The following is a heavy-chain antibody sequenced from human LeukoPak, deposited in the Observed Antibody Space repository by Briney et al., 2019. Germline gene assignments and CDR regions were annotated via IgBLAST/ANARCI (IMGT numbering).Heavy chain of an antibody. CDR2: IYTSGST. CDR1: GGSISSYY. D-gene: IGHD2-21*02. V-gene: IGHV4-4*07. J-gene: IGHJ5*02. CDR3: ARGGYCGGDCYDNWFDP. Sequence: PSETLSLTCTVSGGSISSYYWSWIRQPAGKGLEWIGRIYTSGSTNYNPSLKSRVTMSVDTSKNQFSLKLSSVTAADTAMYYCARGGYCGGDCYDNWFDPWGQGTLVTVSS.